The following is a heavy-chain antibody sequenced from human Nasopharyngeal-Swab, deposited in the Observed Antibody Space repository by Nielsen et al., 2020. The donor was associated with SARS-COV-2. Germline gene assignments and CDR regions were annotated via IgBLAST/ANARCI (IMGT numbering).Heavy chain of an antibody. Sequence: SQTLSLTCAVSGGSISSGGYSWSWIRQPPGKGLEWIGYIYHSGSTYYNPSLKSRVTISVDRSKNQFSLKLSSVTAADTAVYYCASLRSAPGDDAFDIWGQGTMVTVSS. D-gene: IGHD4-17*01. CDR1: GGSISSGGYS. J-gene: IGHJ3*02. CDR2: IYHSGST. V-gene: IGHV4-30-2*01. CDR3: ASLRSAPGDDAFDI.